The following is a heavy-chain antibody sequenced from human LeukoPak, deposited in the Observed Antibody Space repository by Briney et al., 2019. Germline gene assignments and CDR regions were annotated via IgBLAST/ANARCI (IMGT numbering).Heavy chain of an antibody. V-gene: IGHV4-61*02. D-gene: IGHD1-26*01. CDR1: GDSVNSGAYY. CDR2: IYPLETT. CDR3: ASEIVGGLGVSFDI. J-gene: IGHJ3*02. Sequence: PSQTLSLTCTVSGDSVNSGAYYWSWLRQPAGKEPKWIGRIYPLETTNYNPSLKSRIAISVATSKNQFSLKLSSVTAADTAVYYCASEIVGGLGVSFDIWGQGTMVTVSS.